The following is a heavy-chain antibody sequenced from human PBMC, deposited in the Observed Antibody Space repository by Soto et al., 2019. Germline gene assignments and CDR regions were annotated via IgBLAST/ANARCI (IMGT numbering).Heavy chain of an antibody. CDR3: ASDIVATIGSSRTRDY. CDR2: ISSSSSYI. V-gene: IGHV3-21*01. CDR1: GFTFSSYS. J-gene: IGHJ4*02. Sequence: GGSLRLSCAASGFTFSSYSMNWVRQAPGKGLEWVSSISSSSSYIYYADSVKGRFTISRDNAKNSLYLQMNSLRAEDTAVYYCASDIVATIGSSRTRDYWGQGTLVTVSS. D-gene: IGHD5-12*01.